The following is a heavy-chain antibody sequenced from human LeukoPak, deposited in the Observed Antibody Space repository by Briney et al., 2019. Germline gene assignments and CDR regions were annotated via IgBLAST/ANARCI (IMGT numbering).Heavy chain of an antibody. CDR2: ITGDSGVI. Sequence: GGSLRLSCAASGFTFSNFAMIWVRQAPGKGLEWVSVITGDSGVIQYADSVKGRFTISRDNSKNTLYLQMSSLRADDTAIYYCAKYRTTTAPPRNFDYWGQGTLVSVSS. CDR3: AKYRTTTAPPRNFDY. D-gene: IGHD1-14*01. V-gene: IGHV3-23*01. J-gene: IGHJ4*02. CDR1: GFTFSNFA.